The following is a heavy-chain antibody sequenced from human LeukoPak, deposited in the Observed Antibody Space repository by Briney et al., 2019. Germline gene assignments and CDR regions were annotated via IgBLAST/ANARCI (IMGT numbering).Heavy chain of an antibody. CDR2: ISGSGGST. CDR3: AKDKSSSWYYFDY. V-gene: IGHV3-23*01. J-gene: IGHJ4*02. D-gene: IGHD6-13*01. Sequence: PGGSLRLSCAASGFTFSSYAMSWVCQAPGKGLEWVSAISGSGGSTYYADSVKGRFTISRDNSKNTLYLQMNSLRAEDTAVYYCAKDKSSSWYYFDYWGQGTLVTVSS. CDR1: GFTFSSYA.